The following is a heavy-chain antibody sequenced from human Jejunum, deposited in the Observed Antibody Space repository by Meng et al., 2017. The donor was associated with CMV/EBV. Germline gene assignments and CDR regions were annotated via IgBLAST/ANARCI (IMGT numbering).Heavy chain of an antibody. CDR2: ITTTSRYI. Sequence: GFAFSSYNMDWVRQAPGKGLEWVASITTTSRYIYYGDSVKGRFTVSRDNAQNSVYLQMNSLRAEDTAVYYCVRDRFGVITPDVLDIWGQGTMVTVSS. D-gene: IGHD3-10*01. CDR1: GFAFSSYN. J-gene: IGHJ3*02. CDR3: VRDRFGVITPDVLDI. V-gene: IGHV3-21*06.